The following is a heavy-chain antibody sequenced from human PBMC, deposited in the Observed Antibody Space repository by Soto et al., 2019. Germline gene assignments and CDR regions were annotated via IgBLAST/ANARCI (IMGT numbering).Heavy chain of an antibody. CDR2: VYHDGRNT. J-gene: IGHJ4*02. V-gene: IGHV3-30*18. D-gene: IGHD6-19*01. CDR1: GFTFSDYA. Sequence: VQLVESGGGVVQTGRSLRLSCAASGFTFSDYAMHWVRQAPGKGLEWVAVVYHDGRNTHYADSVKGRFTISRDSSKNTVSMEMTSLSAEDTAVYYCEKGGRKWLVTSDFNYWGQGALVTVSS. CDR3: EKGGRKWLVTSDFNY.